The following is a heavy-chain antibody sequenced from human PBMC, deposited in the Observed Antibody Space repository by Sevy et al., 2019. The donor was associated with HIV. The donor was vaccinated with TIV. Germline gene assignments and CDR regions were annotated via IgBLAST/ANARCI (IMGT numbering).Heavy chain of an antibody. Sequence: SETLSLTCAVYGGSFSGYYWSWIRQPPGKGLEWIGEINHSGSTNYNPSLKSRVTISVDTSKNQFSLKLSSVTAADTAVYYCATSTVTTGDWFDPWGQGTLVTVSS. D-gene: IGHD4-17*01. CDR3: ATSTVTTGDWFDP. CDR1: GGSFSGYY. J-gene: IGHJ5*02. CDR2: INHSGST. V-gene: IGHV4-34*01.